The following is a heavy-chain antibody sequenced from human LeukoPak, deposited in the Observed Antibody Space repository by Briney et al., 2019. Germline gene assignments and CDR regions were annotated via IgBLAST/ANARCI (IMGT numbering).Heavy chain of an antibody. CDR3: ARGKYSGYDNWFDP. D-gene: IGHD5-12*01. V-gene: IGHV1-69*13. Sequence: SVKVSCKASGGTFSSYAISWVRQAPGQGLEWMGGIIPISGTANYAQKFQGRVTITADESTSTAYMELSSLRSEDTAVYYCARGKYSGYDNWFDPWGQGTLVTVSS. J-gene: IGHJ5*02. CDR2: IIPISGTA. CDR1: GGTFSSYA.